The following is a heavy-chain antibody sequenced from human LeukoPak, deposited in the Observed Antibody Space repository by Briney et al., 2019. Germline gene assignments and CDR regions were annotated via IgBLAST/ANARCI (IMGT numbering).Heavy chain of an antibody. CDR2: IKQDGSEK. Sequence: GGSLRLSCAASGFTFSSYWMSWVRQAPGKGLEWVANIKQDGSEKYYVDSVKGRFTISRDNAKNSLYLQMNSLRAEDTAVYYCAREGIAAADYYYYYMDVWGKVTTVTVSS. D-gene: IGHD6-13*01. CDR1: GFTFSSYW. CDR3: AREGIAAADYYYYYMDV. V-gene: IGHV3-7*01. J-gene: IGHJ6*03.